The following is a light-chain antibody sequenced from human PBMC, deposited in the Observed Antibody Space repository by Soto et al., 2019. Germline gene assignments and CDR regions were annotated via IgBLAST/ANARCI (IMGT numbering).Light chain of an antibody. J-gene: IGLJ3*02. CDR2: DVS. CDR1: SSDVGGSNY. V-gene: IGLV2-11*01. Sequence: QSALTQPRSVSGSPGQSVTISCTGTSSDVGGSNYVSWYQQHPGKAPKLMIYDVSKRPSGVPDSFSGSKSGNTASLTISGLQAEDEADYSCCSYAGTYTWVFGGGTKVTVL. CDR3: CSYAGTYTWV.